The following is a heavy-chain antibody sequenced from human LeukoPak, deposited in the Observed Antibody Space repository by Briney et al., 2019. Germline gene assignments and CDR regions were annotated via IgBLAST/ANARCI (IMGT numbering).Heavy chain of an antibody. V-gene: IGHV3-33*01. CDR3: ARVTMVSFGDYYYGMDV. J-gene: IGHJ6*02. D-gene: IGHD3-16*01. Sequence: PGGSLRLSCAASGFTFSSYGMHWVRQAPGKGLEWVAVIWYDGSNKYYADSVKGRFTISRDNSKNTLYLQMNSLRAEDTAVYYCARVTMVSFGDYYYGMDVWGQGTTVTVSS. CDR1: GFTFSSYG. CDR2: IWYDGSNK.